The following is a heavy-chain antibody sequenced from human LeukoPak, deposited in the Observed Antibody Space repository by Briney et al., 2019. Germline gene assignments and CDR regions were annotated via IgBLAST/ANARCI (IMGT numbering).Heavy chain of an antibody. CDR1: GGSISSGSYY. CDR2: IYYSGST. CDR3: ARVTDDYVWGSYRYTD. D-gene: IGHD3-16*02. V-gene: IGHV4-61*01. Sequence: SQTLSLTCTVSGGSISSGSYYWSWIRQPPGKGLEWIGYIYYSGSTNYNPSLKSRVTISVDTSKNQFSLKLSSVTAADTAVYYCARVTDDYVWGSYRYTDWGQGTLVTVSS. J-gene: IGHJ4*02.